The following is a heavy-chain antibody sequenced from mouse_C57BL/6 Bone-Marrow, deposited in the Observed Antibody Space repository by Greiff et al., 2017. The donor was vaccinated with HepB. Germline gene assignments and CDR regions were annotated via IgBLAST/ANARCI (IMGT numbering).Heavy chain of an antibody. J-gene: IGHJ4*01. Sequence: VQLKESGGGLVKPGGSLKLSCAASGFTFSSYAMSWVRQTPEKRLEWVATISDGGSYTYYPDNVKGRFTISRDNAKNNLYLQMSHLKSEDTAMYYCARAEGRGYYAMDYWGQGTSVTVSS. CDR3: ARAEGRGYYAMDY. V-gene: IGHV5-4*01. CDR1: GFTFSSYA. CDR2: ISDGGSYT.